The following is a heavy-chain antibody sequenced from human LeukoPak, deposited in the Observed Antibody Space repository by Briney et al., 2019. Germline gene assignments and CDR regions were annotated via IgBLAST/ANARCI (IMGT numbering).Heavy chain of an antibody. Sequence: SETLSLTCAVYGGSFSGYYWSWLRRPPGKGLEWIGEINHSGSTNYNPSLKSRVTISVDTSKNQFSLKLSSVTAADTAVYYFARTHRYVRTHLDYWGQGTLVTVSS. CDR3: ARTHRYVRTHLDY. V-gene: IGHV4-34*01. CDR2: INHSGST. J-gene: IGHJ4*02. CDR1: GGSFSGYY. D-gene: IGHD5-12*01.